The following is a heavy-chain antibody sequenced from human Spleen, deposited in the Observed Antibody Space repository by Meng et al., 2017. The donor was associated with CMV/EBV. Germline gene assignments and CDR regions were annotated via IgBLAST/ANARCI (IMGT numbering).Heavy chain of an antibody. D-gene: IGHD2-2*01. CDR1: GFTFSSYE. CDR3: ARDQRCSTASCYGVDY. J-gene: IGHJ4*02. Sequence: GESLRLSCAASGFTFSSYEMNWVRQAPGKGLEWVSYISSSGSTIYYADSVKGRFTISRDNSKNSLYLQMNSLRAEDTAVYYCARDQRCSTASCYGVDYWGQGTLVTVSS. CDR2: ISSSGSTI. V-gene: IGHV3-48*03.